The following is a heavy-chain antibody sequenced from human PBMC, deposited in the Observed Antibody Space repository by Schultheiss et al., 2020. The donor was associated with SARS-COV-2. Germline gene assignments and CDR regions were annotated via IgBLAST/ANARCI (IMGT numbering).Heavy chain of an antibody. D-gene: IGHD3-3*01. CDR3: ARDYYDFWSGYYTYYGMDV. Sequence: GGSLRLSCAASGFTFSNAWMSWVRQAPGKGLEWVSATSGSGGITYYADSVKGRFTISRDNAKNSLYLQMNSLRAEDTAVYYCARDYYDFWSGYYTYYGMDVWGQGTTVTVSS. V-gene: IGHV3-21*01. CDR2: TSGSGGIT. CDR1: GFTFSNAW. J-gene: IGHJ6*02.